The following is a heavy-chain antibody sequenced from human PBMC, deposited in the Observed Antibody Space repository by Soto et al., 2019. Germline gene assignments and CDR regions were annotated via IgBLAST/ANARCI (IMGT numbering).Heavy chain of an antibody. J-gene: IGHJ4*02. Sequence: PSETLSLTCTVSGGSISSYYWSWIRQPPGKGLEWIGYIHYSGSTNYNPSLKSRVTISVDTSKNQFSLKLSSVTAADTAVYYCDRGGPRGFGEYLQFDYWGQGTLVTVSS. D-gene: IGHD3-10*01. CDR2: IHYSGST. CDR1: GGSISSYY. V-gene: IGHV4-59*01. CDR3: DRGGPRGFGEYLQFDY.